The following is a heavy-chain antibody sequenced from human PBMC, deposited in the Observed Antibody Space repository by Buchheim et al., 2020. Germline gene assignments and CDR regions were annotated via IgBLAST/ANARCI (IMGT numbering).Heavy chain of an antibody. CDR1: GGSISSSSYY. CDR3: ARHGPYDILTDNWFDP. CDR2: IYYSGRT. Sequence: QLQLQESGPGLVKPSETLSLTCTVSGGSISSSSYYWGWIRQPPGKGLEWIGSIYYSGRTYYNPSLKSRVTISVDTSKNQFSLKLSSVTAADTAVHYCARHGPYDILTDNWFDPWGQGTL. D-gene: IGHD3-9*01. V-gene: IGHV4-39*01. J-gene: IGHJ5*02.